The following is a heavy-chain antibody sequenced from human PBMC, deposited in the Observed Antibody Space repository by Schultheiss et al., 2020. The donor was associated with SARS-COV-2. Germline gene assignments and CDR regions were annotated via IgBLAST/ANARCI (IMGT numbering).Heavy chain of an antibody. CDR1: GGSISSGNYY. CDR2: IYYSGST. CDR3: ASLAAAGKNYYYYGMDV. Sequence: SETLSLTCTVSGGSISSGNYYWCWIRQPPGKGLEWIGYIYYSGSTYYNPSLKSRVTISVDTSKNQFSLKLSSVTAADTAVYYCASLAAAGKNYYYYGMDVWGQGTTVTVSS. D-gene: IGHD6-13*01. J-gene: IGHJ6*02. V-gene: IGHV4-30-4*02.